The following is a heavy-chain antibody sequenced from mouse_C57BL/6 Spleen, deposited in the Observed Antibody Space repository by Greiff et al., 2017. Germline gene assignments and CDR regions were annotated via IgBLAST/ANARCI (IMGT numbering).Heavy chain of an antibody. CDR3: AYATVVATDWYSDV. CDR2: INPYNGGT. CDR1: GYTFTDYY. J-gene: IGHJ1*03. D-gene: IGHD1-1*01. V-gene: IGHV1-19*01. Sequence: EVQLQQSGPVLVKPGASVKMSCKASGYTFTDYYMNWVKQSHGKSLEWIGVINPYNGGTSYNQKFKGKATLTVDKSSSTAYMELNSLTSEDSAVYYCAYATVVATDWYSDVWGTGTTVTVSS.